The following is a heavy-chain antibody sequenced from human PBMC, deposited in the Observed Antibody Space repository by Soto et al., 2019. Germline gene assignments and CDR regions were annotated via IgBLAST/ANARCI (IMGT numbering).Heavy chain of an antibody. J-gene: IGHJ4*02. V-gene: IGHV4-39*01. Sequence: PSETLSLTCSVSGGSISSSSYYWGWIRQPPGKGLEWIGSFYHGGSTYYNPSLKSRVTISADTSNNQFSLKLSSVTAADMAVYYCARHRDQYFFYSSHDYWGQGTQVTVSS. CDR2: FYHGGST. CDR1: GGSISSSSYY. D-gene: IGHD3-22*01. CDR3: ARHRDQYFFYSSHDY.